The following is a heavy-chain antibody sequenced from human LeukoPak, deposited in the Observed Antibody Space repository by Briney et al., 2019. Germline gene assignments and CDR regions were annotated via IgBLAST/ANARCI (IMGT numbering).Heavy chain of an antibody. V-gene: IGHV3-21*01. CDR3: AREDTIVLMVYAMDY. J-gene: IGHJ4*02. Sequence: GGSLRLSCAASGFTFSSYSINWVRQAPGKGLEWVSSISSSSSYIYYADSVKGRFTISRDNAKNSLYLQMNSLRAEDTAVYYCAREDTIVLMVYAMDYWGQGTLVTVSS. CDR1: GFTFSSYS. CDR2: ISSSSSYI. D-gene: IGHD2-8*01.